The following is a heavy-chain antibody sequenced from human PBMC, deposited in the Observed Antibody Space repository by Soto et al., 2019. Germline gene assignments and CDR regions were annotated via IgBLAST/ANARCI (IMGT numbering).Heavy chain of an antibody. V-gene: IGHV1-18*01. D-gene: IGHD3-16*01. CDR1: GYTFTNFG. Sequence: QVQLVQSGAEVKKPGASVKVSCKASGYTFTNFGISWVRQAPGQGLEWMGWLSAYNGNTNYAENFQGRVTMPTATSTGTAYMEPRSVRSDDTAVYYFARGGTPIDSWGQRTLVTVSS. CDR3: ARGGTPIDS. J-gene: IGHJ5*01. CDR2: LSAYNGNT.